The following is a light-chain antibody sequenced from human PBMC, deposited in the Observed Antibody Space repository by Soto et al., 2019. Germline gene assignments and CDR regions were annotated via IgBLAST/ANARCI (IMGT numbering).Light chain of an antibody. CDR2: GAS. CDR3: QQYNNWPSA. V-gene: IGKV3-15*01. CDR1: PSVSSN. J-gene: IGKJ1*01. Sequence: ETVMTQSPATLSVSPGERATLSCRASPSVSSNLAWYQQKPGQAPRLLIYGASTRATGIPARFSGSGSGTDFTLTISSLQSEDFAVYYCQQYNNWPSAFGQGTKVEIK.